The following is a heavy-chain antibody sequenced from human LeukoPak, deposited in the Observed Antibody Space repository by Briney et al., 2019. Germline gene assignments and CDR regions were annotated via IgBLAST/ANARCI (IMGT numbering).Heavy chain of an antibody. Sequence: ASVNVSCKVSGYTLTELSMHWVRQAPGKGREWMGGFDPEEGETIYAQKFQGRVTMTEDTSTDTAYMELSSLRSEDTAVYYCATVYGDYAGPYAAFDIWGQGTMVTVSS. V-gene: IGHV1-24*01. CDR3: ATVYGDYAGPYAAFDI. J-gene: IGHJ3*02. CDR1: GYTLTELS. D-gene: IGHD4-17*01. CDR2: FDPEEGET.